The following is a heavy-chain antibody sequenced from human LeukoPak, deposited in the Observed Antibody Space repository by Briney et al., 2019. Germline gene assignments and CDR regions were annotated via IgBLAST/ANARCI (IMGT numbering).Heavy chain of an antibody. CDR3: AILSGY. CDR1: GFTFSSYA. D-gene: IGHD3-22*01. J-gene: IGHJ4*02. Sequence: PGGSLRLSCAASGFTFSSYAMHWVRQAPGKGLECVAVISYDGSNKYYADSVKGRFTISRDNSKNTLYLQMNSLRAEDTAVYYCAILSGYWGQGTLVTVSS. CDR2: ISYDGSNK. V-gene: IGHV3-30*04.